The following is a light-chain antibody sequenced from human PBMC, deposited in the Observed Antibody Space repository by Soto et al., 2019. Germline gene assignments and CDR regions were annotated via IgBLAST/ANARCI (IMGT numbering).Light chain of an antibody. CDR1: QSVSNY. Sequence: EIVLTQSPATLSLSPGERATLSCRASQSVSNYLGWYQQRPGQAPRLLIYDASNRATGTPARFSGSGSGTDFTLTISSLEPEDFAIYYWQQRANWPPLTFGGGTKVEMK. V-gene: IGKV3-11*01. J-gene: IGKJ4*01. CDR3: QQRANWPPLT. CDR2: DAS.